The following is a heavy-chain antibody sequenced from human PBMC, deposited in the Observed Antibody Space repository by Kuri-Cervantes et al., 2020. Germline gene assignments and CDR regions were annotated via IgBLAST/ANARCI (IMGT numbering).Heavy chain of an antibody. CDR2: INPNSGGT. Sequence: ASVKVSCKASGYTFTGYYMHWVRQAPGQGLEWMGWINPNSGGTNYAQKFQGRVTMTRDTSISTAYMELSSLRSEDTAVYYCARGRHEESPVGGDYYYGMDVWGQGTTVTVSS. CDR3: ARGRHEESPVGGDYYYGMDV. D-gene: IGHD1-26*01. V-gene: IGHV1-2*02. CDR1: GYTFTGYY. J-gene: IGHJ6*02.